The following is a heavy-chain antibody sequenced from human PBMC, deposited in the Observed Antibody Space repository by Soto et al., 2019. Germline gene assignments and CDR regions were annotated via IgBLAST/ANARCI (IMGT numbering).Heavy chain of an antibody. J-gene: IGHJ6*02. CDR3: ARAGFSGTYYYYYGMDV. Sequence: QVQLVQSGAEVKKPGSSVKVSCKASGGTFSSYAISWVRQAPGQGLEWLGGIIPIFGTANYAQEFQGRVTITADESTSTAYMELSSLRAEDTAMYYCARAGFSGTYYYYYGMDVRGQGTTVTVSS. CDR1: GGTFSSYA. CDR2: IIPIFGTA. D-gene: IGHD5-12*01. V-gene: IGHV1-69*01.